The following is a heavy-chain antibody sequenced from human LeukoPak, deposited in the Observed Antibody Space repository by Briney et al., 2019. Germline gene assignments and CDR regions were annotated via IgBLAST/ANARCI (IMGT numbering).Heavy chain of an antibody. CDR1: GFTFSSYE. V-gene: IGHV3-48*03. CDR2: ISSSGSTI. D-gene: IGHD3-10*01. J-gene: IGHJ1*01. CDR3: ARDRYGSGPNPLRH. Sequence: QPGGSLRLSCAASGFTFSSYEMNWVRQAPGKGLEWVSYISSSGSTIYYADSVKGRFTISRDNAKNSLYLQMNSLRAEDTAVYYCARDRYGSGPNPLRHWGQGTLVTVSS.